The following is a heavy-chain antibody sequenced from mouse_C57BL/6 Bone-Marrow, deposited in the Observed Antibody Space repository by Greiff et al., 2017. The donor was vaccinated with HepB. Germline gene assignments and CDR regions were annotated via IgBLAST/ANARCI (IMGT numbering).Heavy chain of an antibody. CDR3: ARGRTLDY. CDR2: IYPGNGDT. V-gene: IGHV1-12*01. Sequence: QVQLQQSGAELVRPGASVKMSCKASGYTFTSYNMHWVKQKPRQGLEWIGAIYPGNGDTSYNQKFKGKATLTVDKSSSTAYMQLSSLTSEDSAVYFCARGRTLDYWGQGTTLTVSS. CDR1: GYTFTSYN. J-gene: IGHJ2*01.